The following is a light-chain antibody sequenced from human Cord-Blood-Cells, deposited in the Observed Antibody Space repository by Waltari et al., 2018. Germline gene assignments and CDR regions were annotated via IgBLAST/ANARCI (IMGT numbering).Light chain of an antibody. CDR1: NSAVGGHHF. Sequence: SALTHPRSVSASPGRSVTFSCTETNSAVGGHHFVSAYPQHPGKAPKLRIYAVSKRPSGFPDRFSGSKSGNTASLTISGLQAENEADYYGCSYAGSYTWVFGGGTKLTVL. J-gene: IGLJ3*02. CDR2: AVS. CDR3: CSYAGSYTWV. V-gene: IGLV2-11*01.